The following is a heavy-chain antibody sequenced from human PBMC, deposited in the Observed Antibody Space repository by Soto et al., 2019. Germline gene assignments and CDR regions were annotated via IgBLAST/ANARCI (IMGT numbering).Heavy chain of an antibody. J-gene: IGHJ5*02. D-gene: IGHD3-9*01. CDR2: IYYSGST. CDR1: GGSISSGGYY. CDR3: ARGSSLTGRTNWFDP. V-gene: IGHV4-31*03. Sequence: SETLSLTCTVSGGSISSGGYYWSWIRQHPGKGLEWIGYIYYSGSTYYNPSLKSRVTISVDTSKNQFSLKLSSVTAADTAVYYCARGSSLTGRTNWFDPWGQGTLVTVSS.